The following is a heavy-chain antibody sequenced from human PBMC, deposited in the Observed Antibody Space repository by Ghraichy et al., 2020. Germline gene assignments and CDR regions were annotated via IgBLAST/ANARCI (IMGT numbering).Heavy chain of an antibody. CDR3: ARRTLREQGNWFDP. CDR1: GGTFSSYA. V-gene: IGHV1-69*13. Sequence: SVKVSCKASGGTFSSYAISWVRQAPGQGLEWMGGIIPIFGTANYAQKFQGRVTITADESTSTAYMELSSLRSEDTAVYYCARRTLREQGNWFDPWGQGTLVTVSS. J-gene: IGHJ5*02. CDR2: IIPIFGTA. D-gene: IGHD1/OR15-1a*01.